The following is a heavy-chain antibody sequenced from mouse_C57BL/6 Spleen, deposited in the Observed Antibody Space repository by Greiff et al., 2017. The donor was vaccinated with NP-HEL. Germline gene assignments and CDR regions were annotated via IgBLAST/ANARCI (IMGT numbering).Heavy chain of an antibody. V-gene: IGHV5-9-1*02. CDR3: TRDSTVVATKAMDY. CDR1: GFTFSSYA. CDR2: ISSGGDYI. Sequence: EVQVVESGEGLVKPGGSLKLSCAASGFTFSSYAMSWVRQTPEKRLEWVAYISSGGDYIYYADTVKGRFTISRDNARNTLYLQMSSLKSEDTAMYYCTRDSTVVATKAMDYWGQGTSVTVSS. J-gene: IGHJ4*01. D-gene: IGHD1-1*01.